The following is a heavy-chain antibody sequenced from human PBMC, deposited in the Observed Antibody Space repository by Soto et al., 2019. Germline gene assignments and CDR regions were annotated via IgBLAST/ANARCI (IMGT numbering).Heavy chain of an antibody. CDR1: GGSISSGDYY. CDR3: ARASPVVTDV. Sequence: SETLSLTCTVSGGSISSGDYYWSWIRQPPGKGLEWIGYIYYSGSTYYNPSLKSRVTISVDTSKNHFSLKLTFVIAADTAVYYCARASPVVTDVGGQGTTVTVSS. CDR2: IYYSGST. V-gene: IGHV4-30-4*01. J-gene: IGHJ6*02. D-gene: IGHD5-18*01.